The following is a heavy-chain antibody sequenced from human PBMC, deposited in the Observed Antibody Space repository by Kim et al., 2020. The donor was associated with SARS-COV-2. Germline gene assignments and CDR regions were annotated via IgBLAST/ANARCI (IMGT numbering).Heavy chain of an antibody. CDR3: TTEYYYDSSGYYYDWYFDL. V-gene: IGHV3-15*01. J-gene: IGHJ2*01. D-gene: IGHD3-22*01. CDR2: IKSKTDGGTT. CDR1: GFTFSNAW. Sequence: GGSLRLSCAASGFTFSNAWMSWVRQAPGKGLEWVGRIKSKTDGGTTDYAAPVKGRFTISRDDSKNTLYLQMNSLKTEDTAVYYCTTEYYYDSSGYYYDWYFDLWGRGTLVTVSS.